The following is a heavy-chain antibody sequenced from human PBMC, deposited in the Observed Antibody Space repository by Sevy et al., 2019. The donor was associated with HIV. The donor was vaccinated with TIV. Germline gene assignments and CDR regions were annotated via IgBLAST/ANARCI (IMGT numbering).Heavy chain of an antibody. CDR2: IGYDGSNK. J-gene: IGHJ4*02. CDR1: AFTPSTYG. D-gene: IGHD2-8*01. Sequence: GGSLRLSCAASAFTPSTYGMHWVRQAPGKGLEWVAVIGYDGSNKYYADSVKGRFTISRDNSKNTLFLQMDSLRAEDTAVYYCARDPRMYGDYLLAYFDYWGQGTLVTVSS. CDR3: ARDPRMYGDYLLAYFDY. V-gene: IGHV3-33*01.